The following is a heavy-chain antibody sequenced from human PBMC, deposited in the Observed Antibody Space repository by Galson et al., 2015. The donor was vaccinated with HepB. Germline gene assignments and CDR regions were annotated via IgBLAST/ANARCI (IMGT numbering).Heavy chain of an antibody. CDR3: AKDRYGAYVCGIDV. V-gene: IGHV3-30*02. Sequence: SLRLSCAASGFTFSSYGIHWVRQAPGKGLEWVSFIRDDGSYKEYADTVKGRFTISRDNSKNTLYLQMNSLRGEDTAVYYCAKDRYGAYVCGIDVGGQGNTVAVSS. CDR2: IRDDGSYK. J-gene: IGHJ6*02. CDR1: GFTFSSYG. D-gene: IGHD4-17*01.